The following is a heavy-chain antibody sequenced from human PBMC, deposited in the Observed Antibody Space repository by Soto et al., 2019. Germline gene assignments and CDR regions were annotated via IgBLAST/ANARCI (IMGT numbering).Heavy chain of an antibody. CDR1: GGTFSSYP. J-gene: IGHJ2*01. Sequence: QVQLVQSGAEVKKPGSSVTVSCKASGGTFSSYPIGWVRQAPGQGLEWMGGIIPSFGTANYAQKFQGRATITADESKSTAYMELSSLRSEDTAVYYCARGNHRWLQLWYFDLWGRGTLVTVSS. V-gene: IGHV1-69*12. CDR3: ARGNHRWLQLWYFDL. D-gene: IGHD5-12*01. CDR2: IIPSFGTA.